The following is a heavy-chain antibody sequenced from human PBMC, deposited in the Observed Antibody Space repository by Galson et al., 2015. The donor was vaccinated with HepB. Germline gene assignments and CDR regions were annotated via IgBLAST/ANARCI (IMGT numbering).Heavy chain of an antibody. J-gene: IGHJ3*02. Sequence: SLRLSCAASGFTFSSYGMHWVRQAPGKGLEWVAVISFDGLYKYYKDSVRGRFTISRDNSKSTLYVQMNNLKPEDTAVYFCAKDWGQWLARGEAALDTWGRGTMVTVSS. V-gene: IGHV3-30*18. CDR1: GFTFSSYG. CDR2: ISFDGLYK. D-gene: IGHD6-19*01. CDR3: AKDWGQWLARGEAALDT.